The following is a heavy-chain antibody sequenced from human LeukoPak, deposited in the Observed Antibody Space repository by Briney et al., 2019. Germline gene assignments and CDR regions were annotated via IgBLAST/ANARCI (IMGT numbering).Heavy chain of an antibody. CDR1: GFTFSSYG. V-gene: IGHV3-33*01. D-gene: IGHD4-11*01. J-gene: IGHJ6*03. CDR3: ARGLQPYYYYMDV. Sequence: GGSLRLSCAATGFTFSSYGMHWVRQAPGKGLEWVAVIWYDGSNKYYTDSVKGRFTISRDNSKNTLYLQMNSLRAEDTAVYYCARGLQPYYYYMDVWGKRTTVTVSS. CDR2: IWYDGSNK.